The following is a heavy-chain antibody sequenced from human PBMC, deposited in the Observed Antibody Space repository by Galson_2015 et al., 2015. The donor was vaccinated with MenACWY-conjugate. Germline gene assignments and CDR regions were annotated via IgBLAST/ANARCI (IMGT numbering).Heavy chain of an antibody. D-gene: IGHD4-11*01. CDR3: ARDWVTTVPYYYYYGMDV. CDR2: ISGSVSTI. CDR1: GFTFSIYD. Sequence: LRLSCAASGFTFSIYDLNWVRQAPGKGLEWVSYISGSVSTISYADSVKGRFTISRDNAKNSLYLQMDSLRAEDTAVYYCARDWVTTVPYYYYYGMDVWGQGTTVTVSS. V-gene: IGHV3-48*03. J-gene: IGHJ6*02.